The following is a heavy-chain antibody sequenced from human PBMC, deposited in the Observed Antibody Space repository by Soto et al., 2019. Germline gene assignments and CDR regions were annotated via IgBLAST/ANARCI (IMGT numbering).Heavy chain of an antibody. J-gene: IGHJ4*02. CDR1: GFSLINFW. V-gene: IGHV3-7*02. Sequence: GGSLRVSCAASGFSLINFWMAWVRQTGKGLEWVANINSDGSGKYYVDSVEGRFTISRDNAKNSLYLEMNSLRVEDSAVYYCVRVYRYDQNDYWGQGTLVTVSS. CDR2: INSDGSGK. D-gene: IGHD3-16*02. CDR3: VRVYRYDQNDY.